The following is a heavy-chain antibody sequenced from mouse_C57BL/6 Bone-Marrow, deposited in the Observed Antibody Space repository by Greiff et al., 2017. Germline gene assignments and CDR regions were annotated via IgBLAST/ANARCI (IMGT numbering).Heavy chain of an antibody. CDR3: ARQGYLGDV. V-gene: IGHV5-12*01. J-gene: IGHJ1*03. CDR2: ISNGGGST. CDR1: GFTFSDYY. Sequence: EVHLVESGGGLVQPGGSLKLSCAASGFTFSDYYMYWVRQTPEKRLEWVAYISNGGGSTYYPDTVKGRFTISRDNAKNTLYLQMSRLKSEDTAMYYCARQGYLGDVWGTGTTVTVSS. D-gene: IGHD2-14*01.